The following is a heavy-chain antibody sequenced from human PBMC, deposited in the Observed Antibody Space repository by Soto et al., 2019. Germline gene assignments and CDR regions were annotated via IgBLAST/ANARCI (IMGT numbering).Heavy chain of an antibody. V-gene: IGHV3-33*01. CDR3: ARDREQWLVGYYFDY. CDR1: GFTFSRYG. J-gene: IGHJ4*02. D-gene: IGHD6-19*01. CDR2: IWYDGSNI. Sequence: PGGSLILSCAASGFTFSRYGMHGVRQAPGRGLEWVAVIWYDGSNIYYADSVKGRFTISRDNSKDTLDLQMNSLRAEDTAVYYCARDREQWLVGYYFDYWGQGTLVTVSS.